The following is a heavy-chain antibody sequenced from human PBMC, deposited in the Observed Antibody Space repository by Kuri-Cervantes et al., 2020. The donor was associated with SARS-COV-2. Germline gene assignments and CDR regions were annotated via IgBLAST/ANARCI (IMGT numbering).Heavy chain of an antibody. J-gene: IGHJ4*02. CDR1: GFTFSSNY. CDR3: ARVDRTGGNAFVDY. D-gene: IGHD4-23*01. V-gene: IGHV3-53*01. CDR2: IYSGGST. Sequence: ETLSLTCAASGFTFSSNYMSWVRQAPGKGLEWVSVIYSGGSTYYADSVKGRFTISRDNSKNTLYLQMNSLRAEDTAVYYCARVDRTGGNAFVDYWGQGTLVTVSS.